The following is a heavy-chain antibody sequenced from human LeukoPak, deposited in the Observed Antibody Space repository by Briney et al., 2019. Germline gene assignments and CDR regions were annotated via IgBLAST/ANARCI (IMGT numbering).Heavy chain of an antibody. J-gene: IGHJ6*03. CDR3: ARYPMVVAATGALYYYMDV. D-gene: IGHD2-15*01. CDR2: IDYSGNT. Sequence: SETLSLTCTVSGGSISSSSYYWGWIRQPPGKGLEWIGSIDYSGNTYYNPSLKSRVTISVDTSKNQFSLKLSSVTAADTAVYYCARYPMVVAATGALYYYMDVWGKGTTVTVSS. V-gene: IGHV4-39*07. CDR1: GGSISSSSYY.